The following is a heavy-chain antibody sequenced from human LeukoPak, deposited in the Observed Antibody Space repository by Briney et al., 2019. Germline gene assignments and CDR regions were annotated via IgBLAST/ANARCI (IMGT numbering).Heavy chain of an antibody. CDR3: ARERIVVVPAAQLYYYGMDV. CDR2: MNPNSGNT. D-gene: IGHD2-2*01. J-gene: IGHJ6*02. V-gene: IGHV1-8*03. Sequence: ASVKVSCKASGYTFTSYDINWVRQATGQGLEWMGWMNPNSGNTGYAQKFQGRVTITRNTSISTAYMELSRLRSDDTTVYYCARERIVVVPAAQLYYYGMDVWGQGTTVTVSS. CDR1: GYTFTSYD.